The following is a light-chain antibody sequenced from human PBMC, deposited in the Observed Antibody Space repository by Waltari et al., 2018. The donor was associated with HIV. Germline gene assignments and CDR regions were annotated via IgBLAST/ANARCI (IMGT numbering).Light chain of an antibody. CDR1: SSTIGAGSD. V-gene: IGLV1-40*01. CDR3: QSYDSSLSVWV. J-gene: IGLJ3*02. Sequence: QSVLTQPPSVSGAPGQRVTISCTGSSSTIGAGSDVHWYQQLPGTDPKLLIYGNSNRPSVVPDRFSGSKSGTSASLAITGLLAEDEADYYCQSYDSSLSVWVFGGGTKLTVL. CDR2: GNS.